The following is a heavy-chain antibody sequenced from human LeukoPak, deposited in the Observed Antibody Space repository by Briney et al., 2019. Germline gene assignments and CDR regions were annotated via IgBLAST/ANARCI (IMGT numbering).Heavy chain of an antibody. CDR2: IYHSGST. J-gene: IGHJ4*02. Sequence: PSETLSLTCAVSGGSISSSNWWSWVRQPPGKGLEWIGEIYHSGSTNYNPSLKSRVTISVDKSKNQFSLKLSSVTAADTAVYYCARSGYSYGYLYYFDYWGQGTLVTVSS. D-gene: IGHD5-18*01. V-gene: IGHV4-4*02. CDR3: ARSGYSYGYLYYFDY. CDR1: GGSISSSNW.